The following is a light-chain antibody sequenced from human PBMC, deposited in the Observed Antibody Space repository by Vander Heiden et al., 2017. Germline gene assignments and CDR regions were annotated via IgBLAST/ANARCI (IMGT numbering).Light chain of an antibody. CDR3: AAGDDSLNGVV. Sequence: QSVLTQPPSASGTPGQRVTISCSGSSSHLGPNPVHWYPPLSGTAPKLLIYTNDQRHAGVPDRFSGSKSGTSASMAISVLQAEDEADYYCAAGDDSLNGVVFGGGTKLTVL. V-gene: IGLV1-44*01. CDR2: TND. CDR1: SSHLGPNP. J-gene: IGLJ2*01.